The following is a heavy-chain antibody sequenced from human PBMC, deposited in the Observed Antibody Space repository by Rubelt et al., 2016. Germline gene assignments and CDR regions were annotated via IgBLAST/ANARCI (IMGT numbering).Heavy chain of an antibody. CDR1: GGSFSGYY. CDR3: ARAEGQLVRSGWFDP. V-gene: IGHV4-34*01. CDR2: INHSGST. D-gene: IGHD6-13*01. J-gene: IGHJ5*02. Sequence: QVQLQQWGAGLLKPSETLSLTCAVYGGSFSGYYWSWIRQPPGKGLEWIGEINHSGSTNYNPSLKSRVTISVDTSKNQFSLKLSSVTAADTAVYYCARAEGQLVRSGWFDPWGQGTLVTVSS.